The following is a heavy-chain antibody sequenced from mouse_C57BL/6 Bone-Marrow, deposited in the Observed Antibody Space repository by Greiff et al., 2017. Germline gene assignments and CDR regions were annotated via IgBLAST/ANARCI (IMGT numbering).Heavy chain of an antibody. CDR1: GFNIKDYY. Sequence: EVKLLESGAELVKPGASVKLSCTASGFNIKDYYMHWVKQRTEQGLEWIGRIDPEDGETTYAPKFQGKATITADTSSNTAYLQLSSLASEDTAVSYYAKSPSINTEVDVWGTGTTITVSS. J-gene: IGHJ1*03. CDR3: AKSPSINTEVDV. V-gene: IGHV14-2*01. D-gene: IGHD2-10*02. CDR2: IDPEDGET.